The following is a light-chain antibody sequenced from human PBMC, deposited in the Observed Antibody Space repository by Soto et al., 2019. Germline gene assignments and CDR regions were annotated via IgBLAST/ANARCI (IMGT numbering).Light chain of an antibody. CDR2: NDH. V-gene: IGLV1-44*01. CDR3: AVWDDSVGL. J-gene: IGLJ3*02. CDR1: SSNIGTNR. Sequence: QSVLTQPPSASGTPGQRVTISCSGGSSNIGTNRVRWYQQLPGTAPKVLIYNDHERPSGVPDRFSGSKSGTSASLAISGLQSDDEADYYCAVWDDSVGLFGGGTKLTVL.